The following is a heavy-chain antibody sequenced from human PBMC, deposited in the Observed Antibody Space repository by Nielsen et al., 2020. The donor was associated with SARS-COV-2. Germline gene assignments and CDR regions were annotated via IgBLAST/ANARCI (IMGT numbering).Heavy chain of an antibody. V-gene: IGHV3-11*05. CDR2: ISSSSSYT. CDR1: GFTFSDYY. CDR3: AREASSGYFDY. D-gene: IGHD6-19*01. J-gene: IGHJ4*02. Sequence: GESLKISCAASGFTFSDYYMSWIRQAPGKGLEWVSYISSSSSYTNYADSVKGRFTISRDNAKNSLYLQMNSLRVEDTAVYYCAREASSGYFDYWGQGTLVTVSS.